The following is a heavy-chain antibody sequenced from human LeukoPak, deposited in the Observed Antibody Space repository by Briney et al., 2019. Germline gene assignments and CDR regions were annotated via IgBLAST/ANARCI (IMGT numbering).Heavy chain of an antibody. CDR2: ISGSGGGT. Sequence: GGSLRLSCAASGFTFSNYAMSWVRQAPGKGLEWVSAISGSGGGTYYADSVKGRFTISRDNSKNTLYLQMNSLRAEDTAVYYCAKDDSGYYPLGFDYWGQGTLVTVSS. CDR3: AKDDSGYYPLGFDY. J-gene: IGHJ4*02. V-gene: IGHV3-23*01. D-gene: IGHD3-22*01. CDR1: GFTFSNYA.